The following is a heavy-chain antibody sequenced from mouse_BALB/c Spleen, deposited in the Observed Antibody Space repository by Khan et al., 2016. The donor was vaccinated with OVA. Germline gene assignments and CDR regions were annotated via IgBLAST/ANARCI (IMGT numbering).Heavy chain of an antibody. D-gene: IGHD2-10*01. CDR1: GFSLTGYG. CDR3: ARAYYGNYREAMDY. J-gene: IGHJ4*01. V-gene: IGHV2-6-7*01. Sequence: QVQLKESGPGLVAPSQSLSITCTVSGFSLTGYGVNWVRQPPGKGLEWLGMIWGDGSTDYNSALKSRLSISKDNSKSHVFLKMNSLQTDDTAMYYCARAYYGNYREAMDYWGQGTSVTVSS. CDR2: IWGDGST.